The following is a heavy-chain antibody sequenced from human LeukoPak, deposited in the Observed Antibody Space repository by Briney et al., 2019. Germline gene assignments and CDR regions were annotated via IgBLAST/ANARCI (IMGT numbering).Heavy chain of an antibody. D-gene: IGHD1-26*01. CDR3: AKDPIVGAIDYFDY. CDR1: GFTFSSYD. CDR2: IGTAGDT. J-gene: IGHJ4*02. Sequence: PGGSLRLSCAASGFTFSSYDMHWVRQATGKGLEWVSAIGTAGDTYYPGSVKGRFTISRDNSKNTLYLQMNSLRAEDTAVYYCAKDPIVGAIDYFDYWGQGTLVTVSS. V-gene: IGHV3-13*01.